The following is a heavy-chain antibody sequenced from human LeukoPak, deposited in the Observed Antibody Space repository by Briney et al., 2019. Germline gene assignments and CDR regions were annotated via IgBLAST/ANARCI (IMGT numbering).Heavy chain of an antibody. Sequence: SETLSLTCTVSGGSISSSSYYWSWIRQPPGKGLEWIGYIYYSGSTNYNPSPKSRVTISVDTSKNQFSLKLSSVTAADTAVYYCARGYRLTDYDSSGYYYPYDYWGQGTLVTVSS. J-gene: IGHJ4*02. CDR2: IYYSGST. CDR3: ARGYRLTDYDSSGYYYPYDY. D-gene: IGHD3-22*01. V-gene: IGHV4-61*01. CDR1: GGSISSSSYY.